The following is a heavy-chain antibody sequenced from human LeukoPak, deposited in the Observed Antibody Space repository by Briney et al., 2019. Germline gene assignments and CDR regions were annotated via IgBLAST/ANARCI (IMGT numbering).Heavy chain of an antibody. J-gene: IGHJ4*02. Sequence: GGSLRLSCVVSGLTLSSNYMSWVRQAPGKGLEWVSVIYSGGTTNYADSVKGRFLFYRDNSKNTLYLQMNSLRAEDTAVYYCASKLTTGYWGQGTLVTVSS. V-gene: IGHV3-66*01. CDR3: ASKLTTGY. CDR2: IYSGGTT. CDR1: GLTLSSNY. D-gene: IGHD4-17*01.